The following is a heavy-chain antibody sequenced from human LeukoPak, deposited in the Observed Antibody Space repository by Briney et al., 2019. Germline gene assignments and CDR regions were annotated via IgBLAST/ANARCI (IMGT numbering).Heavy chain of an antibody. V-gene: IGHV3-48*03. J-gene: IGHJ4*02. D-gene: IGHD3-10*01. Sequence: GGSLRLSCATSGFTFSSYEMNWVRQAPGKGLEWISYITTSGTSTYYADSVKGRFTISRDKAQNSLYLQMNSLRAEDTAVYYCARSGTGVFDFWGQGTLVTVSS. CDR3: ARSGTGVFDF. CDR2: ITTSGTST. CDR1: GFTFSSYE.